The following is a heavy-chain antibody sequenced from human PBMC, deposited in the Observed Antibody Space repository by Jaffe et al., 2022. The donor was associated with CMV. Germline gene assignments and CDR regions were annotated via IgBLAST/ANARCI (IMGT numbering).Heavy chain of an antibody. D-gene: IGHD5-18*01. CDR3: ARLRRGYSYLPNWFDP. J-gene: IGHJ5*02. CDR1: GYTFTGYY. V-gene: IGHV1-2*02. Sequence: QVQLVQSGAEVKKPGASVKVSCKASGYTFTGYYMHWVRQAPGQGLEWMGWINPNSGGTNYAQKFQGRVTMTRDTSISTAYMELSRLRSDDTAVYYCARLRRGYSYLPNWFDPWGQGTLVTVSS. CDR2: INPNSGGT.